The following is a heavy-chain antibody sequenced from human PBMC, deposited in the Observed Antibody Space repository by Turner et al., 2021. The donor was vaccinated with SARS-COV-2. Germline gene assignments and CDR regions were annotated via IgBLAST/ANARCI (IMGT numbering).Heavy chain of an antibody. CDR1: GFALSCFS. D-gene: IGHD3-3*01. CDR3: ARDFVELVPVITPTYYDYYGLDV. Sequence: QVQLVESGGGVVQPGRSLRLSCSASGFALSCFSMHWFRQSLVKGLECVAAISHDGKDKTYADSVKGRFAISRDNSENTLSLQMDSLRPDDTAVYFCARDFVELVPVITPTYYDYYGLDVWGQGTTVTVSS. CDR2: ISHDGKDK. V-gene: IGHV3-30*09. J-gene: IGHJ6*02.